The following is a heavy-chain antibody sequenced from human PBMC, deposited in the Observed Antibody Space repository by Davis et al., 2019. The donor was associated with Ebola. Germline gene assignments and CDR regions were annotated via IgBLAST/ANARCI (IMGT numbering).Heavy chain of an antibody. D-gene: IGHD6-13*01. CDR3: ARLAIAAAGTSIYYYYYGMDV. V-gene: IGHV4-34*01. J-gene: IGHJ6*02. CDR1: GGSFSGYY. Sequence: SETLSLTCAVYGGSFSGYYWSWIRQPPGKGLEWIGEINHSGSTNYNPSLKSRVTISVDTSKNQFSLKLSSVTAADTAVYYCARLAIAAAGTSIYYYYYGMDVWGQGTTVTVSS. CDR2: INHSGST.